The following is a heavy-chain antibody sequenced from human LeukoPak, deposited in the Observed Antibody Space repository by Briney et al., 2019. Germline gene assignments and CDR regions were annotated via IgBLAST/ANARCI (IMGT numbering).Heavy chain of an antibody. J-gene: IGHJ4*02. D-gene: IGHD3-9*01. CDR1: GDSVSSGAYY. CDR3: ARQPGYFDSYFDY. Sequence: PSETLSLTCTVSGDSVSSGAYYWNWIRQHPGKGLEWLGYVYYSGGAYYNPSLKSRVAISIDTSRNQFSLKLSSVTAADTAVYYCARQPGYFDSYFDYWGQGTLVPVSS. CDR2: VYYSGGA. V-gene: IGHV4-31*03.